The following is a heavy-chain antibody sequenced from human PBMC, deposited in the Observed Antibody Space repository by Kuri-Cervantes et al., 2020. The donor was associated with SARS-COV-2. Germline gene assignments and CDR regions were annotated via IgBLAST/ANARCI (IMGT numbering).Heavy chain of an antibody. CDR1: GFTFSSYA. J-gene: IGHJ4*02. D-gene: IGHD6-6*01. V-gene: IGHV3-23*01. CDR2: ISGGGGST. CDR3: AKDREYSSSIGQVDY. Sequence: GGSLRLSCAASGFTFSSYAMSWVRQAPGKGLEWVSAISGGGGSTYYADSVKGRFTISRDNSKNTLCLQMNSLRAEDTAVYYCAKDREYSSSIGQVDYWGQGTLVTVSS.